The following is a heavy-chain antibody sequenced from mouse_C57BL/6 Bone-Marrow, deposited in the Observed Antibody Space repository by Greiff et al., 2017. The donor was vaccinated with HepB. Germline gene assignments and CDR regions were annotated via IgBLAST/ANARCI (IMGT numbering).Heavy chain of an antibody. D-gene: IGHD1-2*01. CDR1: GYTFTSYW. V-gene: IGHV1-64*01. J-gene: IGHJ3*01. CDR2: IHPNSGST. Sequence: QVHVKQSGTVLARPGASVKMSCKTSGYTFTSYWMHWVKQRPGQGLEWIGMIHPNSGSTNYNEKFKSKATLTVDKSSSTAYMQLSSLTSEDSAVYYCAREMSTARAYWGQGTLVTVSA. CDR3: AREMSTARAY.